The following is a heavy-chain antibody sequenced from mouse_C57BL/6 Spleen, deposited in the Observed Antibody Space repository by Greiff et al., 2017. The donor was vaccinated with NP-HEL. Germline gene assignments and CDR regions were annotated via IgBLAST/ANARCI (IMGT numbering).Heavy chain of an antibody. J-gene: IGHJ3*01. CDR2: IYPRSGNT. CDR1: GYTFTSYG. Sequence: QVQLKQSGAELARPGASVKLSCKASGYTFTSYGISWVKQRTGQGLEWIGEIYPRSGNTYYNEKFKGKATLTADKSSSTAYMELRSLTSEDSAVYFCASFITTVVATEGFAYWGQGTLVTVSA. V-gene: IGHV1-81*01. CDR3: ASFITTVVATEGFAY. D-gene: IGHD1-1*01.